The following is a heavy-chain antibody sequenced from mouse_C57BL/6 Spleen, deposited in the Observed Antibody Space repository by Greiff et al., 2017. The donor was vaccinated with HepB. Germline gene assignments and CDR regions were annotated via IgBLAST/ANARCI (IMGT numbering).Heavy chain of an antibody. Sequence: VQLQQSGAELVKAGASVKMSCKASGYTFTSYWMHWVKQRLGQGLEWFAETNPTNGRTYYNEKFKSKATLTIDKSSSTAYMLLSGPTFEDSAVFYCARNEKKVATYCAYWGQGTALTVSS. CDR2: TNPTNGRT. J-gene: IGHJ2*01. D-gene: IGHD1-1*01. V-gene: IGHV1S81*02. CDR1: GYTFTSYW. CDR3: ARNEKKVATYCAY.